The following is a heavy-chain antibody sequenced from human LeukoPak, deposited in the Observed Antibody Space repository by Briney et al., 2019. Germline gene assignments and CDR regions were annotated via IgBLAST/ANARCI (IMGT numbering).Heavy chain of an antibody. CDR1: GFTFSSYA. CDR2: ISYDGSNK. Sequence: GGSLRLSCAASGFTFSSYAMHWVRQAPGKGLEWVAVISYDGSNKYYADSVKGRFTISRDNSKNTLYLQMNSLRAEDTAVYYCAKDALPTVTTRYNWFDPWGQGTLVTVSS. J-gene: IGHJ5*02. V-gene: IGHV3-30-3*01. D-gene: IGHD4-17*01. CDR3: AKDALPTVTTRYNWFDP.